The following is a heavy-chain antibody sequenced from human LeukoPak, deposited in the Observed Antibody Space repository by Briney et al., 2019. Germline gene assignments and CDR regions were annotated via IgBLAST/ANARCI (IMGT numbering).Heavy chain of an antibody. CDR2: IYSDGTA. CDR1: GFTCSNNH. Sequence: GGSLRLSCTASGFTCSNNHMTWVRQAPGKGLEWVSVIYSDGTAYYADSVKGRFTISRDNSKNTLYLQMNSLRAEDTAVYYCVRVLTWGQGALVTVSS. V-gene: IGHV3-53*01. CDR3: VRVLT. J-gene: IGHJ5*02.